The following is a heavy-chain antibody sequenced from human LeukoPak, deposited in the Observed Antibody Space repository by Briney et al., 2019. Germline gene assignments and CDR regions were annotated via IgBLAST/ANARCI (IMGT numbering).Heavy chain of an antibody. J-gene: IGHJ4*02. CDR1: GDSIGSSNSY. D-gene: IGHD3-22*01. V-gene: IGHV4-39*01. CDR3: ARHGPYYYDSSGYYPFDY. Sequence: SETLSLTCTVSGDSIGSSNSYWGWNRQPPGTGLEWVGGIYYSGSTYDNPSLKSRVTISENTSKNPFSLKLSSVTAADTAVYYCARHGPYYYDSSGYYPFDYWGQGTLVTVSS. CDR2: IYYSGST.